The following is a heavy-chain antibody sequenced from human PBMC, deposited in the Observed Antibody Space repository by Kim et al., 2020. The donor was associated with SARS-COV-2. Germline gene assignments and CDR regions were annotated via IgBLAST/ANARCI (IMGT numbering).Heavy chain of an antibody. CDR2: IYYSGST. CDR3: ARHVGFGVAYYYGMDV. Sequence: SETLSLTCTVSGGSISSSSYYWGWIRQPPEKGLEWIGSIYYSGSTYYNPSLKSRVTISVDTSKNQFSLKLSSVTAADTAVYYCARHVGFGVAYYYGMDVWGQGTTVTVSS. J-gene: IGHJ6*02. V-gene: IGHV4-39*01. D-gene: IGHD3-3*01. CDR1: GGSISSSSYY.